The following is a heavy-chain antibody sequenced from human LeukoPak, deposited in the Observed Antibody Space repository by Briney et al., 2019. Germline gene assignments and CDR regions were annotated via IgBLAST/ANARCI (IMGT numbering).Heavy chain of an antibody. V-gene: IGHV3-23*01. Sequence: PGGSLRLSCAAPGFTFSSYAMSWVRQAPGKGLEWVSAICGSGGSTYYADSVKGRFTISRDNTKNTLYLQMNNLKAEDTAVYYCAKEWKLLGRAFDIWGQGKMVTVSS. J-gene: IGHJ3*02. CDR1: GFTFSSYA. CDR3: AKEWKLLGRAFDI. CDR2: ICGSGGST. D-gene: IGHD1-26*01.